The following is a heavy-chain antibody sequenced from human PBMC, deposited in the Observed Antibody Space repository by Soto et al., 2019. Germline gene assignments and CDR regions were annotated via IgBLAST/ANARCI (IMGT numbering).Heavy chain of an antibody. CDR2: ISGSGGST. Sequence: GGSLRLSCAASGFTFSSYAMSWVRQAPGKGLEWVSAISGSGGSTYYADSVKGRFTISRDNSKNTLYLQMNSLRAEDTAVYYCAKLPWGWELPNYDTNQDYWGQGTLVTVSS. D-gene: IGHD1-26*01. V-gene: IGHV3-23*01. CDR1: GFTFSSYA. CDR3: AKLPWGWELPNYDTNQDY. J-gene: IGHJ4*02.